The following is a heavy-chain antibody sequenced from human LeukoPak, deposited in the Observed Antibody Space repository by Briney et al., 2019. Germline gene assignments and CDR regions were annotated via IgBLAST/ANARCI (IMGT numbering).Heavy chain of an antibody. D-gene: IGHD5-24*01. Sequence: GGALRLSCAASGFTFNSYAMSWVRQALGRGLEWVSAISGSGSSTYYADSVKGRFTISRDNSRNTLSLQMNSLRAEDTAVYYCAKRAGYNSNYFDYWGQGTLVTVSS. V-gene: IGHV3-23*01. CDR1: GFTFNSYA. J-gene: IGHJ4*02. CDR3: AKRAGYNSNYFDY. CDR2: ISGSGSST.